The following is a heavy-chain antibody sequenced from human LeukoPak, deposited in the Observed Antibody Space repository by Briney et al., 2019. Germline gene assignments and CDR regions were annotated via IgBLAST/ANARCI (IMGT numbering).Heavy chain of an antibody. V-gene: IGHV4-30-4*01. D-gene: IGHD5-18*01. CDR2: IYYSGSA. CDR1: GGSISSYY. Sequence: PSETLSLTCTVSGGSISSYYWSWIRQAPGKGLEWIGYIYYSGSAYYSPSLKSRLTMSVDTSKNQFSLKLSSVTAADTAVYYCARRGYDFGDSYYFDSWGQGTLVTVSS. CDR3: ARRGYDFGDSYYFDS. J-gene: IGHJ4*02.